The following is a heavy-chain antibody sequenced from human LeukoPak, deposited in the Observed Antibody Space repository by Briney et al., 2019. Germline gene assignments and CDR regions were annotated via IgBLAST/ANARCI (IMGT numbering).Heavy chain of an antibody. V-gene: IGHV4-38-2*01. J-gene: IGHJ4*02. Sequence: SETLSLTCAVSGYSLSSGYYWGWIRQPPGKGLGWIGSSYHSGSTYYNPSLKSRVTISVDTPKPQFSLKLSCVPAADAAVYYCARGRGGGDWGYFDYWGQGTLVTVSS. CDR1: GYSLSSGYY. CDR3: ARGRGGGDWGYFDY. D-gene: IGHD2-21*01. CDR2: SYHSGST.